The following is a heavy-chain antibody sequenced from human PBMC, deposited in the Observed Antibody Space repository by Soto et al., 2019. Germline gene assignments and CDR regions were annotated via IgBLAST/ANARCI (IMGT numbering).Heavy chain of an antibody. Sequence: PSGTLSLSCAVSGGSVWSSNWCGWVRQPPGKGLEWIGEIYHSGSTNYNPSLKSRVTISVDKSKNQFSLKLSSVTAADTAVYYCARVGIGYGDLYYFDYWGQGTLVTVSS. CDR1: GGSVWSSNW. D-gene: IGHD4-17*01. CDR2: IYHSGST. V-gene: IGHV4-4*02. CDR3: ARVGIGYGDLYYFDY. J-gene: IGHJ4*02.